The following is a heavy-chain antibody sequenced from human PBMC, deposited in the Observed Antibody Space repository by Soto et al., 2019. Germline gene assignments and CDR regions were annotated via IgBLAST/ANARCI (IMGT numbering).Heavy chain of an antibody. CDR1: GYTFTSYD. CDR3: ARSVGGSNVNFDY. J-gene: IGHJ4*02. V-gene: IGHV1-8*01. D-gene: IGHD3-10*01. Sequence: QVQRVQSGAEVRTPGASVKVSCKASGYTFTSYDINWVRQATGQGPEWMGWMNPDSGNTGYVQKFQGRVTMTRNTAISTDYMELSSLRSEDTAVYYCARSVGGSNVNFDYWGQGTLVTVSS. CDR2: MNPDSGNT.